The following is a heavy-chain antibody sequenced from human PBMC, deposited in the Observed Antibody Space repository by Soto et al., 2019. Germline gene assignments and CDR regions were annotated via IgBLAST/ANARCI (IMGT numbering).Heavy chain of an antibody. V-gene: IGHV1-3*05. Sequence: QVQLVQSGAEEKKPGASVKVSCKASGYTFTSYAMHWVRQAPGQRLEWMRWINAGNGNTKYSQKFQGKVTITRDTSASTADMELSSLRSEDTAVYYCARAVAVPADFDYWGQGTLVTASS. CDR2: INAGNGNT. CDR1: GYTFTSYA. J-gene: IGHJ4*02. D-gene: IGHD6-19*01. CDR3: ARAVAVPADFDY.